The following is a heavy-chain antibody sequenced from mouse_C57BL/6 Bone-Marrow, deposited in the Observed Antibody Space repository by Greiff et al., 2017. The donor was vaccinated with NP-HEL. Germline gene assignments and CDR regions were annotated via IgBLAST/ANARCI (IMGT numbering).Heavy chain of an antibody. CDR2: FDPEDGET. CDR1: GFNIKDYY. CDR3: ARRGWYFDD. Sequence: DVKLQESGAELVKPGASVKLSCTASGFNIKDYYMHWVKQRTEQGLEGIGRFDPEDGETKYAPQFPGKATITADTSSNTAYLQLSSLTSEDTAVYYCARRGWYFDDWGTGTTVTVSS. V-gene: IGHV14-2*01. J-gene: IGHJ1*03.